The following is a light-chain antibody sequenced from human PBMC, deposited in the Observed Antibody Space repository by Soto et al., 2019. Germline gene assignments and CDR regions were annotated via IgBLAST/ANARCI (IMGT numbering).Light chain of an antibody. CDR1: SSNIGAGYD. V-gene: IGLV1-40*01. CDR3: QSFDTSLSGSVV. CDR2: DNN. J-gene: IGLJ2*01. Sequence: QLVLTQPPSMSGAPGQRVTISCTGSSSNIGAGYDVHWYQQHPGTAPKLLIFDNNNRPSGVPDRFSGSKSDTSASLAITGLQAEDEADYYCQSFDTSLSGSVVFGGGTQLTVL.